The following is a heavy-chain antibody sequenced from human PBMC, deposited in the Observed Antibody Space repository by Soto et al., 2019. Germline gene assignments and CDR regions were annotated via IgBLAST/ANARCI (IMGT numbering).Heavy chain of an antibody. CDR2: IYGGGTT. CDR1: GFTVSSKY. J-gene: IGHJ4*02. Sequence: EVQLVESGGGLIQPGGSLRLSCAASGFTVSSKYMTWVRQAPGKGLEWVSVIYGGGTTYYADSVKGRFTISRDNCKNTLYLQVNSLRAEDTAVYYCVQTTGWPGFDFWGQGTLVTVSS. V-gene: IGHV3-53*01. CDR3: VQTTGWPGFDF. D-gene: IGHD6-19*01.